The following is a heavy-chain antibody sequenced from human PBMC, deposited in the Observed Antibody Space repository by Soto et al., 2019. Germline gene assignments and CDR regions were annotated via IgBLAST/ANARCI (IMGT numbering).Heavy chain of an antibody. D-gene: IGHD2-8*01. CDR1: GYTFTGYY. V-gene: IGHV1-2*02. J-gene: IGHJ6*02. Sequence: ASVKVSCKASGYTFTGYYMHWVREARGQGLEWMGWINPNSGGTNYAQKFQGRVTMTRGTSISTAYMELSRLRSDDTAVYYCASPRYCTNRARYKMDVWGQGTTVTVSS. CDR2: INPNSGGT. CDR3: ASPRYCTNRARYKMDV.